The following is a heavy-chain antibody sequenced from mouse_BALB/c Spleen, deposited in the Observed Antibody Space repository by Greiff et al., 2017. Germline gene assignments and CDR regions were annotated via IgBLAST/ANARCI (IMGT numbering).Heavy chain of an antibody. D-gene: IGHD2-4*01. CDR2: ISYSGST. Sequence: EVHLVESGPSLVKPSQTLSLTCSVTGDSITSGYWNWIRKFPGNKLEYMGYISYSGSTYYNPSLKSRISITRDTSKNQYYLQLNSVTTEDTATYYCARGGYDYEGAMDYWGQGTSVTVSS. CDR1: GDSITSGY. CDR3: ARGGYDYEGAMDY. J-gene: IGHJ4*01. V-gene: IGHV3-8*02.